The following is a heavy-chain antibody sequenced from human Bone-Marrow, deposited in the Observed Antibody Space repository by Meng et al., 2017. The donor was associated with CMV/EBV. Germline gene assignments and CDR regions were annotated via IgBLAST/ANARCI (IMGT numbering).Heavy chain of an antibody. V-gene: IGHV4-31*03. D-gene: IGHD3-3*01. CDR2: IYYSGST. J-gene: IGHJ4*02. Sequence: SETLSLTCTVSGGSISSGGYYWSWIRQHPGKGLEWIGYIYYSGSTYYNPSLKSRVTISVDTSKNQFSLKLSSVTAADTAVYYCARKSRYYDFWSGQDYWGQGTLVTGSS. CDR3: ARKSRYYDFWSGQDY. CDR1: GGSISSGGYY.